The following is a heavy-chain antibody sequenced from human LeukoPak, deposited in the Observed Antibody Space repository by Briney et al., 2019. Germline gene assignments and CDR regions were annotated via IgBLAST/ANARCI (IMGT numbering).Heavy chain of an antibody. D-gene: IGHD2-15*01. CDR3: ARPVVVRYYYYYMDV. J-gene: IGHJ6*03. CDR1: GGSISSRSYY. V-gene: IGHV4-39*01. CDR2: IYYSGST. Sequence: SETLSLTCTVSGGSISSRSYYWGWIRQPPGKGLEWIGSIYYSGSTYYNPSLKSRVTISVDTAKNQFSLKLSSVTAADAAVYYCARPVVVRYYYYYMDVWGKGTTVTVSS.